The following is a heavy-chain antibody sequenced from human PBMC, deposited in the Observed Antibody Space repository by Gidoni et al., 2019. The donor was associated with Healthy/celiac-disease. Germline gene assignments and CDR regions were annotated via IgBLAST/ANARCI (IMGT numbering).Heavy chain of an antibody. CDR3: AKNLWFGELVYYFDY. Sequence: EVQLLESGGGLVQPGGSLRLSCAASGFTFSRYAMSWVRQAPGKGLEWVSAISGSGGSTYYADSVKGRFTISRDNSKNTLYLQMNSLRAEDTAVYYCAKNLWFGELVYYFDYWGQGTLVTVSS. CDR1: GFTFSRYA. D-gene: IGHD3-10*01. J-gene: IGHJ4*02. CDR2: ISGSGGST. V-gene: IGHV3-23*01.